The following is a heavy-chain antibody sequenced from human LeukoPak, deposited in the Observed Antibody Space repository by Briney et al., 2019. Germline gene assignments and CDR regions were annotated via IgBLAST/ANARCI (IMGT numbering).Heavy chain of an antibody. CDR2: IYTSGST. CDR1: GGSISSYY. CDR3: ARDSSGWYGNYYYMDV. Sequence: SETLSLTCTVSGGSISSYYWSWLRQPAGKGLEWIGRIYTSGSTNYNPSLTSRVTVSVDTTKNQCSLKLSSVTAADTAVYYCARDSSGWYGNYYYMDVWGKGTTVTVSS. V-gene: IGHV4-4*07. D-gene: IGHD6-19*01. J-gene: IGHJ6*03.